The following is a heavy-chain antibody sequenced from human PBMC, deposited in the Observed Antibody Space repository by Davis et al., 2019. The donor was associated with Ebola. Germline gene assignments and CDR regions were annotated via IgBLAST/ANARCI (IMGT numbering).Heavy chain of an antibody. CDR2: IGSSSNGR. D-gene: IGHD2-2*02. CDR3: ARLPAAILLFDY. V-gene: IGHV3-23*05. J-gene: IGHJ4*02. CDR1: GFTSSCCA. Sequence: GESLKISCTASGFTSSCCALNWVRQAPGKGLEWVSGIGSSSNGRHYADSVKGRFTISRDDSKNIVYLQMNSLRAEDTALYYCARLPAAILLFDYWGQGSLVTVSS.